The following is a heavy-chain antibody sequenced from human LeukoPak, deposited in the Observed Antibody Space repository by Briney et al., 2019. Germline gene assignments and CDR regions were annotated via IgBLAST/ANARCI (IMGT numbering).Heavy chain of an antibody. V-gene: IGHV3-23*01. Sequence: GGSLRLSCLASGFTFSNFGMSWVRQAPGKGLEWVSAVSGRGESAHCADSVRGRFTISRDNSKNTLYLQMNNLRDEDTAVYHCAKTGFYGSTWYFTAFDIWGLGTLVTVSS. D-gene: IGHD6-13*01. CDR2: VSGRGESA. CDR1: GFTFSNFG. J-gene: IGHJ3*02. CDR3: AKTGFYGSTWYFTAFDI.